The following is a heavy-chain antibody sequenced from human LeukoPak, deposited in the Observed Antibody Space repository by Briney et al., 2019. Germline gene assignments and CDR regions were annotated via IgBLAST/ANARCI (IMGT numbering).Heavy chain of an antibody. J-gene: IGHJ4*02. CDR2: SRNKDNSYTT. CDR1: GFTLSGHY. CDR3: ARAGDYYSTGDC. Sequence: GGSLRLSCAGSGFTLSGHYMDWVRQAPGKGLEWVGRSRNKDNSYTTEYAASVKGRFTISRDDSKNSLYLQMNSLKIEDTAVYYCARAGDYYSTGDCWGQGTLATVSS. V-gene: IGHV3-72*01. D-gene: IGHD3-22*01.